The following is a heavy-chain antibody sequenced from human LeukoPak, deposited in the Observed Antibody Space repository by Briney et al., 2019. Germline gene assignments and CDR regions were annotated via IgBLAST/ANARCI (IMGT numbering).Heavy chain of an antibody. Sequence: ASVTVSFKASGYTFTSYAMHWVRQAPGQRLEWMGWINAGNGNTKYSQKFQGRVTITRDTSASTAYMELSSLRSEDTAVYYCARSMVRGDYGKNYLYYYYGMDVWGKGTTVTVSS. CDR1: GYTFTSYA. J-gene: IGHJ6*04. CDR2: INAGNGNT. CDR3: ARSMVRGDYGKNYLYYYYGMDV. D-gene: IGHD3-10*01. V-gene: IGHV1-3*01.